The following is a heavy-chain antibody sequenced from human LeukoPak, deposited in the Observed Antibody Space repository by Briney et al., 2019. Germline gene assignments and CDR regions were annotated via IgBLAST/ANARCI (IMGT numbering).Heavy chain of an antibody. CDR1: GYTFTSYA. CDR2: INAGNGNT. D-gene: IGHD6-25*01. CDR3: ARGPPRLNWFDP. J-gene: IGHJ5*02. V-gene: IGHV1-3*01. Sequence: ASVKVSCKASGYTFTSYAMHWVRQAPGQRLEWMGWINAGNGNTKYSQKFQGRVTITRDTSASTAYMELSSLRSEDTAVYYCARGPPRLNWFDPWGQGTLVTVSS.